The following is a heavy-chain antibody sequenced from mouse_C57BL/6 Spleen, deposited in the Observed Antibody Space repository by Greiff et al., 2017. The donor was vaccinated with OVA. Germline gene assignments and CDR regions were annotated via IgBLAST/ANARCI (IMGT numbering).Heavy chain of an antibody. D-gene: IGHD2-5*01. Sequence: QVQLKQSGPELVKPGASVKISCKASGYAFSSSWMNWVKQRPGKGLEWIGRIYPGDGDTNYNGKFKGKATLTADKSSSTAYMQLSSLTSEDSAVYFCARQAASNYWFAYWGQGTLVTVSA. J-gene: IGHJ3*01. CDR2: IYPGDGDT. CDR1: GYAFSSSW. V-gene: IGHV1-82*01. CDR3: ARQAASNYWFAY.